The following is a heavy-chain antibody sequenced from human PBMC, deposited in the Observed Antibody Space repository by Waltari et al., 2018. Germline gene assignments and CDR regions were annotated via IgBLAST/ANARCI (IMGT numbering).Heavy chain of an antibody. CDR3: ARGKFLVVRGFDP. Sequence: QVQLQQWGAGLLKPSETLSLTCAVYGGSFSGYYWSWIRQPPGKGLEWIGEIKQSGGLHNHPALKSRVTISVGTSKTRFSLRLSSVTAADTAVYYWARGKFLVVRGFDPWGQGTLVTVSS. CDR1: GGSFSGYY. D-gene: IGHD3-10*01. CDR2: IKQSGGL. J-gene: IGHJ5*02. V-gene: IGHV4-34*01.